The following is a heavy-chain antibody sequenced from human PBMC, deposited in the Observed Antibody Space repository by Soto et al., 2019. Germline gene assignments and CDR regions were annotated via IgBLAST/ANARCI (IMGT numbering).Heavy chain of an antibody. J-gene: IGHJ4*02. Sequence: SQRLWCGAAGVTCSSYGGHWIRPAPGKGLEWVAVISYDGSNKYYADSVKGRFTISRDNSKNTLYLQMNSLRAEDTAVYYCAKDRDIVVVPAALYFDFWGQGTLVTVSS. CDR2: ISYDGSNK. CDR1: GVTCSSYG. V-gene: IGHV3-30*18. CDR3: AKDRDIVVVPAALYFDF. D-gene: IGHD2-2*01.